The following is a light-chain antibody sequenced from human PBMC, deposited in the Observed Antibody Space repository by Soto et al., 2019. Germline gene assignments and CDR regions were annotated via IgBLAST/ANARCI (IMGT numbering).Light chain of an antibody. V-gene: IGKV1-9*01. CDR1: QGIGTY. CDR2: TAS. J-gene: IGKJ1*01. CDR3: QQYYSYPRT. Sequence: DIQXTQSPSFLSASVGDRVTITCRASQGIGTYFAWYQQKPGEAPKLLIYTASTLQSGVPLRFSGSGSGTEFTLTISSLQPEDFATYYCQQYYSYPRTFGQGTKVDI.